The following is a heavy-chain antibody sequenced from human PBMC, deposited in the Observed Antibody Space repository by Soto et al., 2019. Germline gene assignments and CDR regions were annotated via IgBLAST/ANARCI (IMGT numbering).Heavy chain of an antibody. CDR2: IKSKTDGGTT. V-gene: IGHV3-15*01. CDR3: TPPEGIAAAYYYYMDV. CDR1: GFTFSNAW. Sequence: PGGSLRLSCAASGFTFSNAWMSWVRQAPGKGLEWVGRIKSKTDGGTTDYAAPVKGRFTISRDDSKNTLYLQMNSLKTEDTAVYYCTPPEGIAAAYYYYMDVWGKGTTVTVSS. J-gene: IGHJ6*03. D-gene: IGHD6-13*01.